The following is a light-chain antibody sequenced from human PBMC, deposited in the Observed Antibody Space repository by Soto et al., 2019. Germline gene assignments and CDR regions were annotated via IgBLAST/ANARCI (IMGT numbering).Light chain of an antibody. J-gene: IGKJ1*01. CDR2: AVS. CDR1: QAITHD. V-gene: IGKV1-17*01. Sequence: DIQMTQSPSSLSASVGDRVTITCRASQAITHDFGWYQQKPGKAPKRLIYAVSTLQSGVPSRFSGSGSETEVTLTISSLQPEELATYYCLQHETYPRTFGQGTKVEIK. CDR3: LQHETYPRT.